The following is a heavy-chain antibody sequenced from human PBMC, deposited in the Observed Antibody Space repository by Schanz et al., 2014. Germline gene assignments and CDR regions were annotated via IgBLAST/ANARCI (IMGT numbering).Heavy chain of an antibody. CDR3: VRDAGRDGYNLAFDV. CDR2: ISSSSSTI. V-gene: IGHV3-48*04. D-gene: IGHD1-1*01. CDR1: GFTFSTYS. J-gene: IGHJ3*01. Sequence: EVQLVESGGGVVQPGGSLRLSCAASGFTFSTYSMYWVRQAPGKGLEWVSYISSSSSTIYYADSVKGRFTISRDNAKNSLYLQMNSLTAEDTAVYYCVRDAGRDGYNLAFDVWGQGTLVTVSS.